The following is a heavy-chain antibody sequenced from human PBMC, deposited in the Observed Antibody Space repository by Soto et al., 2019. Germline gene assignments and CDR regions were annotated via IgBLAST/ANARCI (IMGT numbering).Heavy chain of an antibody. V-gene: IGHV3-23*01. CDR1: GFTFGTYA. J-gene: IGHJ4*02. Sequence: GGSLRLSCAASGFTFGTYAMNWVRQAPGKGLEWVSAISGSGGSTYYADSVKGRFTISRDNSKNTLYLQMNSLRAEDTAVYYCANTLLWFGESPDYWGQGTLVTVSS. D-gene: IGHD3-10*01. CDR3: ANTLLWFGESPDY. CDR2: ISGSGGST.